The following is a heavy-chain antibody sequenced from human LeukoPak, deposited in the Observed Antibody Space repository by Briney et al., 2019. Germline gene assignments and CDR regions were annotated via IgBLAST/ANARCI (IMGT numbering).Heavy chain of an antibody. D-gene: IGHD6-19*01. Sequence: PGGSLRLSCAASGFTFSSYAMHWVRQAPGKGLEWVAVISYDGSNKYYADSVKGRFTISRDNSKNTLYLQMNSLRAEDTAVYYCARDLKQWLVQGDAFDIWGQGTMVTVSS. CDR3: ARDLKQWLVQGDAFDI. V-gene: IGHV3-30-3*01. CDR2: ISYDGSNK. CDR1: GFTFSSYA. J-gene: IGHJ3*02.